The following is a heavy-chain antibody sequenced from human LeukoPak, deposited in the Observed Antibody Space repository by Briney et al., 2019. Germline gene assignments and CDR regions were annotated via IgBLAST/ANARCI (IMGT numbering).Heavy chain of an antibody. CDR3: ARDRSGYCSGGSCSSFAY. Sequence: AYNGNTNYAQKLQGRVTMTTDTSTSTAYMELRSLRSDDTAVYYCARDRSGYCSGGSCSSFAYWGQGTLVTVSS. CDR2: AYNGNT. V-gene: IGHV1-18*01. J-gene: IGHJ4*02. D-gene: IGHD2-15*01.